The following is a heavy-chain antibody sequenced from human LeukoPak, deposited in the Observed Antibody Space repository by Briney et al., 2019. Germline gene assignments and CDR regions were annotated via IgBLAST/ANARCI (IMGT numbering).Heavy chain of an antibody. CDR2: ISWNSGSI. D-gene: IGHD3-22*01. V-gene: IGHV3-9*01. CDR1: GFTFDDYA. CDR3: AKDNSSGYPYYYYYMDV. J-gene: IGHJ6*03. Sequence: GGSLRLSCAASGFTFDDYAMHWVRQAPGKGLEWVSGISWNSGSIGYADSVKGRFTISRDNAKNSLYLQMNSLRAEDTALYYCAKDNSSGYPYYYYYMDVWGKGTTVTISS.